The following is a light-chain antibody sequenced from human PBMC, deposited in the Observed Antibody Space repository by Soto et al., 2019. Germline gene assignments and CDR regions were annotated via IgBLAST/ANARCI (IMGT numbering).Light chain of an antibody. Sequence: DIQMTLSPSTLSASVGDRVIIICRASQSINSWLAWYQQKPGKAPKLLIYKASSLESGVPSRFSGSGSGTEFTLTISSLQPDDFATYYCQQYNDYLWTFGQGTKVDLK. CDR1: QSINSW. V-gene: IGKV1-5*03. CDR2: KAS. CDR3: QQYNDYLWT. J-gene: IGKJ1*01.